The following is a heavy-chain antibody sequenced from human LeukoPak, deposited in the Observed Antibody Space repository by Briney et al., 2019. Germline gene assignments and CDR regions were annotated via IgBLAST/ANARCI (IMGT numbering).Heavy chain of an antibody. CDR2: IRYDGSNK. CDR3: AKSLGLLWFGVNMDV. J-gene: IGHJ6*04. CDR1: GFTFSSYG. D-gene: IGHD3-10*01. Sequence: GGSLRLSCAASGFTFSSYGMHWVRRAPGKGLEWVAFIRYDGSNKYYADSVKGRFTISRDNSKNTLYLQMNSLRAEDTAVYYCAKSLGLLWFGVNMDVWGKGTTVTISS. V-gene: IGHV3-30*02.